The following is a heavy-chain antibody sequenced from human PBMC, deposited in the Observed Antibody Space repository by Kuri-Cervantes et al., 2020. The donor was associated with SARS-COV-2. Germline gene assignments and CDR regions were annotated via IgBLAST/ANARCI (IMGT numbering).Heavy chain of an antibody. Sequence: GESLKISCAASGFTFSSYSMNWVRQAPGKGLEWVSSISSSSSYIYYADSVKGRFTISRDNAKNSLYRQMNSLRAEYTAVYYCARDWAPGVAAREFDYWGQGTMVTVSS. V-gene: IGHV3-21*01. CDR1: GFTFSSYS. J-gene: IGHJ4*02. CDR3: ARDWAPGVAAREFDY. CDR2: ISSSSSYI. D-gene: IGHD6-6*01.